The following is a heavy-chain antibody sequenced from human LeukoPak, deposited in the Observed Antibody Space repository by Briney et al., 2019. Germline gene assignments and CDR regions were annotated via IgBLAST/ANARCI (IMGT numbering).Heavy chain of an antibody. V-gene: IGHV3-23*01. CDR3: AKGGDFWSEIDY. J-gene: IGHJ4*02. CDR2: ISGSGGST. Sequence: PGGSLRLSCAASGFTFSSYAMSWVRQAPGKGLEWVSAISGSGGSTYYADSVKGRLTISRDNSKNTLYLQMNSLRAEDTAVYYCAKGGDFWSEIDYWGQGTLVTVSS. CDR1: GFTFSSYA. D-gene: IGHD3-3*01.